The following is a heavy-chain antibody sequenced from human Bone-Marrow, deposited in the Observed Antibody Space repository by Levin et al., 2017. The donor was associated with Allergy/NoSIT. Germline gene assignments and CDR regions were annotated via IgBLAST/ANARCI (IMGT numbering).Heavy chain of an antibody. Sequence: PGGSLRLSCAASGFTFSSYGMHWVRQAPGKGLEWVAVISHDGSNKYYADSVKGRFTISRDNSKNTLYLQMNSLRAEDTAVYYCAKGALHQGYYCDYWGQGTLVTVSS. CDR3: AKGALHQGYYCDY. V-gene: IGHV3-30*18. CDR2: ISHDGSNK. J-gene: IGHJ4*02. CDR1: GFTFSSYG. D-gene: IGHD2-2*01.